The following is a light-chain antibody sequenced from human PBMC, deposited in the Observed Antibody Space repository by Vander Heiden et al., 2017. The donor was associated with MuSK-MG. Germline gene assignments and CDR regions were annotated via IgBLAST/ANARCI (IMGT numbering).Light chain of an antibody. CDR2: GVS. V-gene: IGKV3-20*01. CDR1: QRVSSDF. CDR3: HEYCSSILT. Sequence: EIVLTQSAGSLSLSPGERVTLSCRASQRVSSDFLAWYQQKPGLAPRLLIYGVSTSAVGIPDRPSRRGSPTDFSLTISVLEPQDPAVYYCHEYCSSILTFGQGTKVKI. J-gene: IGKJ2*01.